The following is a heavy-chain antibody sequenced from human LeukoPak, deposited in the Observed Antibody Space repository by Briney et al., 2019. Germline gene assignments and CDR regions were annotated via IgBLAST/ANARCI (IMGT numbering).Heavy chain of an antibody. V-gene: IGHV4-59*01. CDR2: IYYSWST. CDR1: GGSISSYY. J-gene: IGHJ6*03. CDR3: ARVERIYYDFWSGYYLVAPPYYYYYYMDV. Sequence: PSETLSLTCTVSGGSISSYYWSWIRQPPGKGLEWIGYIYYSWSTNYNPSLKSRVTISVDTSKNQFSLKLSSVTAADTAVYYCARVERIYYDFWSGYYLVAPPYYYYYYMDVWGKGTTVTVSS. D-gene: IGHD3-3*01.